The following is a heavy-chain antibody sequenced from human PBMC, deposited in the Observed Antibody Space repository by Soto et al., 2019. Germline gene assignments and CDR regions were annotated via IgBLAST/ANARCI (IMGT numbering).Heavy chain of an antibody. Sequence: QVQLVESGGGVVQSGRSLRLSCAASGFAFSTYGMHWVREAPGKGLEWVAMTWHDGGNKYYADSVKGRFTISRDNSKNTLYLQMNSLRAEATAVYYCASELDWLLACDYWGQGTLVTVSS. CDR2: TWHDGGNK. V-gene: IGHV3-33*01. J-gene: IGHJ4*02. D-gene: IGHD3-9*01. CDR1: GFAFSTYG. CDR3: ASELDWLLACDY.